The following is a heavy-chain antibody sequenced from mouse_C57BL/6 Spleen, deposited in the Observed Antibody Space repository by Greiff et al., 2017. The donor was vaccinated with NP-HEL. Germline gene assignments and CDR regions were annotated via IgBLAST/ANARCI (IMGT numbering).Heavy chain of an antibody. CDR2: ISDGGSYT. CDR3: ARERWLLLMDY. D-gene: IGHD2-3*01. V-gene: IGHV5-4*01. J-gene: IGHJ4*01. Sequence: EVQLVESGGGLVKPGGSLKLSCAASGFTFSSYAMSWVRQTPEKRLEWVATISDGGSYTYYPDNVKGRFTISRDNAKNNLYLQMSHLKSEDTAMYYCARERWLLLMDYWGQGTSVTISS. CDR1: GFTFSSYA.